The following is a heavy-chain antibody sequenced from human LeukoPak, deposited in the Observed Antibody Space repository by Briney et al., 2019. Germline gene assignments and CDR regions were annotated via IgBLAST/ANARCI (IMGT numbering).Heavy chain of an antibody. D-gene: IGHD2-8*01. CDR2: IRDKGCGHAT. Sequence: GRSQRLSWAAAAFTLSHGAIHSASQASGKGLEWVGRIRDKGCGHATAYAASVKGRFTLSRDDSRNTAYLQMNSLKTEDTALYYCTTPNEGNWFDPWGQGTLVTVSS. CDR1: AFTLSHGA. J-gene: IGHJ5*02. CDR3: TTPNEGNWFDP. V-gene: IGHV3-73*01.